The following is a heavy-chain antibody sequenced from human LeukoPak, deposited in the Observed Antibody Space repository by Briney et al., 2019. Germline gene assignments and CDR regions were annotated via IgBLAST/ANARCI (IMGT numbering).Heavy chain of an antibody. CDR3: ARLGELLFDAFDI. Sequence: ASVKVSCKASGYTFTGYYMHWVRQAPGQGLEWMGWMNPNSGGTNYAQKFQGRVTMTRDTSISTAYMELSRLRSDDTAVYYCARLGELLFDAFDIWGQGTMVTVSS. CDR2: MNPNSGGT. CDR1: GYTFTGYY. V-gene: IGHV1-2*02. J-gene: IGHJ3*02. D-gene: IGHD1-26*01.